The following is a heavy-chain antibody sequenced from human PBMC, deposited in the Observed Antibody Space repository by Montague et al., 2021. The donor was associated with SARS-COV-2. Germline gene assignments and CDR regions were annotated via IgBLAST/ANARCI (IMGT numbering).Heavy chain of an antibody. V-gene: IGHV4-59*01. CDR3: ARAQNTCFIANCVNYFEV. Sequence: SETLSLTCEVSGGSISSYYWSWIRQSPGKGLEWIGYVYYTGSTKYNPSLKTRVTMTLDTPKNHFSLKLSSMTAADTAVYYCARAQNTCFIANCVNYFEVWGLGALVTVSS. CDR1: GGSISSYY. J-gene: IGHJ4*01. D-gene: IGHD1-1*01. CDR2: VYYTGST.